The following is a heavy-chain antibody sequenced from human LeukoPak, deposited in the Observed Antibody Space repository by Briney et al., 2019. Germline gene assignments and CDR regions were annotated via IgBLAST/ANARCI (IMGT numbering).Heavy chain of an antibody. CDR1: GFTFSSYE. Sequence: PGGSLRLSCAASGFTFSSYEMNWVRQAPGKGLDWVSYISSSGSTIYYADSVKGRFTISRDNAKNSLYLQMNSLRAEDTAVYYCARASAAGDYWGQGTLVTVSS. CDR3: ARASAAGDY. J-gene: IGHJ4*02. V-gene: IGHV3-48*03. CDR2: ISSSGSTI. D-gene: IGHD1-14*01.